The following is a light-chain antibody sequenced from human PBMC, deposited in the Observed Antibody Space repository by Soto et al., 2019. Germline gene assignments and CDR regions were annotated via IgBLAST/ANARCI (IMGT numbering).Light chain of an antibody. V-gene: IGLV2-23*02. Sequence: QSDLTQPDSLSGSPGQSITISCTGSSSDIGGFDLVSWYQQHPGKAPKLLLYEVNKRPSGVSNRFSGSKSGNTASLTISGLQADDEAYYYCCSYVGIRNFVFGGGTKVTVL. J-gene: IGLJ2*01. CDR3: CSYVGIRNFV. CDR1: SSDIGGFDL. CDR2: EVN.